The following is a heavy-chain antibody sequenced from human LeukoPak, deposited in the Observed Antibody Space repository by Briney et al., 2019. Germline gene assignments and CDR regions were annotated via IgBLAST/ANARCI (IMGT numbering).Heavy chain of an antibody. CDR2: ISWNSGSI. CDR1: GFTFYDYA. CDR3: ARAPGNWYAMDV. V-gene: IGHV3-9*01. J-gene: IGHJ6*02. Sequence: GGSLRLSCAASGFTFYDYAMHWVRQAPGKGLEWVSGISWNSGSIGYADSVKGRFTISRDTAKSTLYLQMTSLRAEDTAVYYCARAPGNWYAMDVWGQGTTVTVSS.